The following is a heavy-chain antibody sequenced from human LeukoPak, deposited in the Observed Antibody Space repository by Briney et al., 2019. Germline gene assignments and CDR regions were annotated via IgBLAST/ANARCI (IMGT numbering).Heavy chain of an antibody. V-gene: IGHV3-7*01. CDR1: GFTFSSYW. CDR3: ARPGNLIYFDY. J-gene: IGHJ4*02. D-gene: IGHD3-10*01. CDR2: IKQDGSEK. Sequence: PGGSLRLSCAASGFTFSSYWMSWVRHAPGKGLEWVANIKQDGSEKYYVDSVKGRFTISRDNAKNSLYLQMNSLRAEDTAAYYCARPGNLIYFDYWGQGTLVTVSS.